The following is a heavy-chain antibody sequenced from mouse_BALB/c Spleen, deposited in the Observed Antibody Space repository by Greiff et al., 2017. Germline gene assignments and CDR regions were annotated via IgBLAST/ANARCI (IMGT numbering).Heavy chain of an antibody. J-gene: IGHJ4*01. CDR3: ARRSYDGYAMDY. D-gene: IGHD2-12*01. V-gene: IGHV1-39*01. Sequence: VQLQQTGPELVKPGASVKISCKASGYSFTDYIMLWVKQSHGKSLEWIGNINPYYGSTSYNLKFKGKATLTVDKSSSTAYMQLNSLTSEDSAVYYCARRSYDGYAMDYWGQGTSVTVSS. CDR1: GYSFTDYI. CDR2: INPYYGST.